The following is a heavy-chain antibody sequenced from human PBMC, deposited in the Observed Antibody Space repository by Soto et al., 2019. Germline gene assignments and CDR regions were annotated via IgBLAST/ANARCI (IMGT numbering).Heavy chain of an antibody. Sequence: PSETLSLTCTVSGGSISSGGYYWSWIRHHPGKGVEWIGYIYYSGSTYYNPSLKSRVTISVDTSKNQFSLKLSSVTAADTAVYYCARAELPFPSFYRGAERSSYFEYWGEGPLVTVSS. CDR3: ARAELPFPSFYRGAERSSYFEY. J-gene: IGHJ4*02. D-gene: IGHD5-12*01. CDR1: GGSISSGGYY. V-gene: IGHV4-31*03. CDR2: IYYSGST.